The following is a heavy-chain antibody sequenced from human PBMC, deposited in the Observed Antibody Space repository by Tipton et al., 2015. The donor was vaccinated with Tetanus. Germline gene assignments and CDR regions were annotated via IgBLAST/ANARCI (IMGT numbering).Heavy chain of an antibody. CDR2: IYYSGST. J-gene: IGHJ1*01. CDR1: GGSISSGGYY. CDR3: VANDGGLEHGQH. V-gene: IGHV4-31*03. Sequence: TLSLTCTVSGGSISSGGYYWSWIRQHPGKGLEWIGYIYYSGSTYYNPSLKSRVTISLDTSKNQFSLKLSSVTAADTAVYYCVANDGGLEHGQHWGQGTLVTVSS. D-gene: IGHD2-8*01.